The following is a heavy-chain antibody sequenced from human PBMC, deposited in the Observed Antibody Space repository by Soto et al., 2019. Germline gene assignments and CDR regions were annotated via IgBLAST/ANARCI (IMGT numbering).Heavy chain of an antibody. CDR1: GFTFSTNA. Sequence: QVQLVESGGGVVQTGRSLRLSCTISGFTFSTNAMHWVRQAPGKGLEWVAVISYDGANKYYADSVKGRFTISRDNSKDTLYMQMNSLRVEDTAVYYCATKMGPPWELMKLKGDSWGQGTLVIVSS. V-gene: IGHV3-30-3*01. D-gene: IGHD1-26*01. J-gene: IGHJ4*02. CDR3: ATKMGPPWELMKLKGDS. CDR2: ISYDGANK.